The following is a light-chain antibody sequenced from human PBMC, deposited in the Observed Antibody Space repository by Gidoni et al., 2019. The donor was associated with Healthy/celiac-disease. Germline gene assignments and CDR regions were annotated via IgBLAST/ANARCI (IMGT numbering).Light chain of an antibody. J-gene: IGKJ1*01. CDR1: QSVRSY. Sequence: EIVLTQSPATLSLSPGERATLSCRASQSVRSYLAWYQQKPGQAPRLLIYDASNRATGIPARFSGSGSGTDFTLTISSLEPEDFAVYYCQQRSSWPSWTFGQGTKVEIK. V-gene: IGKV3-11*01. CDR2: DAS. CDR3: QQRSSWPSWT.